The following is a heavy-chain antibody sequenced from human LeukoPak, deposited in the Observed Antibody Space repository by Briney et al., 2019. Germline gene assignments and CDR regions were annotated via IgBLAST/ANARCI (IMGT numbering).Heavy chain of an antibody. CDR2: ISSSGSTI. V-gene: IGHV3-48*03. CDR3: ARGQNCDILTGYCDESYFDY. D-gene: IGHD3-9*01. Sequence: GGSLRLSCAASGFTFSSYEMNWVRQAPGKGLEWVSYISSSGSTIYYADSVKGRFTISRDNAKNSLYLQMNSLRAEDTAVYYCARGQNCDILTGYCDESYFDYWGQGTLVTVSS. CDR1: GFTFSSYE. J-gene: IGHJ4*02.